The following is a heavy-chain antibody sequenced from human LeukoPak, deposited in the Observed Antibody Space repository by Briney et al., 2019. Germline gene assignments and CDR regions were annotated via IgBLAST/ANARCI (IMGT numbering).Heavy chain of an antibody. D-gene: IGHD4-17*01. J-gene: IGHJ4*02. CDR2: IWYDGSNK. Sequence: GGSLRLSCTASGFTFSSYGMHGVRQAPGKGLEWVAVIWYDGSNKYYADSVKGRFTISRDNSKNTLYLQMNSLRAEDTAVYYCARDRHGDYSFDYWGQGTLVTVSS. V-gene: IGHV3-33*01. CDR1: GFTFSSYG. CDR3: ARDRHGDYSFDY.